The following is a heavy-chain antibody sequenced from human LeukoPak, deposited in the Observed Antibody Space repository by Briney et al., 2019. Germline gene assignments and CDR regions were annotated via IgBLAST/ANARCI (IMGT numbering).Heavy chain of an antibody. Sequence: PGGSLRLSCAASGFTFSSYGMHWVRQAPGKGLEWVAFIRYDGSNKYYADSVKGRFTISRDNSKNTLYLQMNSLRAEDTAVYYCAKGDGSTVTSIDYWGQGTLVTVSS. CDR2: IRYDGSNK. J-gene: IGHJ4*02. CDR3: AKGDGSTVTSIDY. D-gene: IGHD4-17*01. V-gene: IGHV3-30*02. CDR1: GFTFSSYG.